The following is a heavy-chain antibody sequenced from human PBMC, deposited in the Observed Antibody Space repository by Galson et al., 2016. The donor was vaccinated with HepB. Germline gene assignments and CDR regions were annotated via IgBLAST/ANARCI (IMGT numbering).Heavy chain of an antibody. D-gene: IGHD4-17*01. J-gene: IGHJ4*02. CDR2: IWYDESNK. V-gene: IGHV3-33*01. CDR1: GFTFSYYG. Sequence: SLRLSCAASGFTFSYYGMHWVRQAPGKGLEWVSLIWYDESNKSYADSVKGRFSVSRDNSKNTLHLQMNSLRAEDTAVYYCARGNYGDYSFDYWGQGTLVTVSS. CDR3: ARGNYGDYSFDY.